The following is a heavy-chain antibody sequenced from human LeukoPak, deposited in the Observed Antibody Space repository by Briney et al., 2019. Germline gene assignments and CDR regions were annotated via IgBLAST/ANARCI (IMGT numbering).Heavy chain of an antibody. V-gene: IGHV3-53*01. J-gene: IGHJ4*02. CDR3: ARAPYDSSGYTANHDY. CDR1: GFTVSSNY. Sequence: GGSLRLSCAASGFTVSSNYMSWVRQAAGKGLEWVSVLYSDGSTYYADSVKGRFTISRDNSKNTLCLQMSNLRAEDTAVYYCARAPYDSSGYTANHDYWGQGTPVTVSS. CDR2: LYSDGST. D-gene: IGHD3-22*01.